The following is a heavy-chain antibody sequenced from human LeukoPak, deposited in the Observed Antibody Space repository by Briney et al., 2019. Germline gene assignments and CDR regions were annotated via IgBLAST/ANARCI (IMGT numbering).Heavy chain of an antibody. Sequence: KPSETLSLTCAVYGGSFSGYYWSWIRQPPGKGLEWIGEINHSGSTNYNPSLKSRVTISVDTSKNQFSLKLSSVTAADTAVYYCARGPRRITMVRGVMDFDYWGQGTLVTVSS. CDR1: GGSFSGYY. J-gene: IGHJ4*02. D-gene: IGHD3-10*01. CDR2: INHSGST. CDR3: ARGPRRITMVRGVMDFDY. V-gene: IGHV4-34*01.